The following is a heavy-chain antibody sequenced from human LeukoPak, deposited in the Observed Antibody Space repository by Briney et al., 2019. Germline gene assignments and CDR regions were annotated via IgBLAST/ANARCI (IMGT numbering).Heavy chain of an antibody. J-gene: IGHJ6*02. Sequence: GSLRLSCAASGFTFSSYAMHWVRQAPGKGLEWVAVISYDGSNKYYADSVKGRFTISRDNSKNTLYLQMDSLRAEDTAVYYCARDRRYYYVSSGYYPDYYYYGMDVWGQGTTVTVSS. D-gene: IGHD3-22*01. CDR2: ISYDGSNK. V-gene: IGHV3-30-3*01. CDR3: ARDRRYYYVSSGYYPDYYYYGMDV. CDR1: GFTFSSYA.